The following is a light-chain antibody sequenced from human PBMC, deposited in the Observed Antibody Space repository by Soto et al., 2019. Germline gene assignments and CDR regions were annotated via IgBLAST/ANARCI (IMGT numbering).Light chain of an antibody. CDR3: SSYTSTATAV. Sequence: QSALTQPASVSGSLGQSVTISCTGPNTDVGGYNYVSWYQQHPGKAPKLMIYGVTNRPSGVSNRFSGSKSGNTASLTISGLQAEDEADYYCSSYTSTATAVFGGGIKLTVL. J-gene: IGLJ2*01. V-gene: IGLV2-14*03. CDR1: NTDVGGYNY. CDR2: GVT.